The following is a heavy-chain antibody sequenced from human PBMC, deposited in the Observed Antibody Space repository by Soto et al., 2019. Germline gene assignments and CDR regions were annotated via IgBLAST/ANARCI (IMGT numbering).Heavy chain of an antibody. CDR2: IIPIFGTA. V-gene: IGHV1-69*13. J-gene: IGHJ6*02. D-gene: IGHD4-4*01. Sequence: SGKVSCKASGGTFSSYAISWVRQAPGQGLEWMGGIIPIFGTANYAQKFQGRVTITADESTSTAYMELSSLGSEDTAVYYCASEYYSLNYYYGMDVWGQGTTVTVSS. CDR1: GGTFSSYA. CDR3: ASEYYSLNYYYGMDV.